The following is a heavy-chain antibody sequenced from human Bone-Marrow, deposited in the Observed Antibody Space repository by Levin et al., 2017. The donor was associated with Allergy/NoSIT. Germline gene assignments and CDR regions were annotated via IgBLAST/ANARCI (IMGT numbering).Heavy chain of an antibody. CDR3: ASEFALIGGRAFDS. CDR2: IYSGGNT. V-gene: IGHV3-53*01. CDR1: GLTVRNNY. Sequence: GGSLRLSCAASGLTVRNNYMSWVRQAPGKGLEWLSIIYSGGNTYYADSVKGRFTISRDNSKNTLYLQMNNLRADDTAVYYCASEFALIGGRAFDSWGQGTLVTVSS. J-gene: IGHJ4*02. D-gene: IGHD3-16*01.